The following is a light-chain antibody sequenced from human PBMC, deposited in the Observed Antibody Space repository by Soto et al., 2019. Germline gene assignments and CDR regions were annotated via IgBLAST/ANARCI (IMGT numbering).Light chain of an antibody. Sequence: DIVMSQTPLSLSVTPGQPASISCKSSQILLHSDGKTYLYWYLQKPGQPPQLLIYLGSNRASGVPDRFSGSGSGTDFTLTISSLQPEDFATYYCQQSYSTSYTFGQGTRLEI. CDR3: QQSYSTSYT. J-gene: IGKJ5*01. CDR2: LGS. CDR1: QILLHSDGKTY. V-gene: IGKV2-28*01.